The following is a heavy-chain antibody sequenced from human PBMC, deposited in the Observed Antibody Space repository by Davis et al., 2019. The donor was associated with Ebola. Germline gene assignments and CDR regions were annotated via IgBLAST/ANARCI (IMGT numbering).Heavy chain of an antibody. CDR2: ISWNSGSI. J-gene: IGHJ6*02. D-gene: IGHD3-16*01. CDR1: GFTFDDYA. V-gene: IGHV3-9*01. Sequence: SLKISCAASGFTFDDYAMHWVRQAPGKGLEWVSGISWNSGSIGYADSVKGRFTISRDNAKNSLYLQMNSLRAEDTALYYCAKDMAAGVNMITFVHSVFYYYGMDVWGQGTTVTVSS. CDR3: AKDMAAGVNMITFVHSVFYYYGMDV.